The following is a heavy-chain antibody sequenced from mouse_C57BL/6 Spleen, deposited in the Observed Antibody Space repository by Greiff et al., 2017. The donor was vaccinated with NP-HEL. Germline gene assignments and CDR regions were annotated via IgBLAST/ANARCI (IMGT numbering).Heavy chain of an antibody. Sequence: VQLQQSGPELVKPGASVKISCKASGYAFSSSWMNWVKQRPGKGLEWIGRIYPGDGDTNYNGKFKGKATLTADKSSSTAYMQLSSLTSEDSAVYCCATVYGYFDVWGTGTTVTVSS. V-gene: IGHV1-82*01. CDR1: GYAFSSSW. CDR2: IYPGDGDT. J-gene: IGHJ1*03. CDR3: ATVYGYFDV.